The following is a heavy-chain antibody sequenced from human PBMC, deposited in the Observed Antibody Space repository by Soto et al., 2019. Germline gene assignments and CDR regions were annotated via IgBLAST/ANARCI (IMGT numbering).Heavy chain of an antibody. CDR2: IKSDGSST. CDR1: GFTFSTYF. D-gene: IGHD5-18*01. Sequence: EVQLVESGGGSVQPGGSLRLSCAASGFTFSTYFMHWVRQVPGKGLVWVSRIKSDGSSTNYADSVKGRFTISRDNANNTLYLQMNSLRAEDTAVYYCVRATYRPMVTQEAFDLWGQGTMVTVSS. CDR3: VRATYRPMVTQEAFDL. J-gene: IGHJ3*01. V-gene: IGHV3-74*01.